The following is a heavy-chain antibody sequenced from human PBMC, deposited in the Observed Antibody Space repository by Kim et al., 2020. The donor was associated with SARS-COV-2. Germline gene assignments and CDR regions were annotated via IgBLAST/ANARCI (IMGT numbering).Heavy chain of an antibody. CDR1: GGSISSGGYY. CDR3: AREAEAGFLEWSKELYGMDV. J-gene: IGHJ6*02. D-gene: IGHD3-3*01. CDR2: IYYSGST. V-gene: IGHV4-31*03. Sequence: SETLSLTCTVSGGSISSGGYYWSWIRQHPGKGLEWIGYIYYSGSTYYNPSLKSRVTISVDTSKNQFSLKLSSVTAADTAVYYCAREAEAGFLEWSKELYGMDVWGQGTTVTVSS.